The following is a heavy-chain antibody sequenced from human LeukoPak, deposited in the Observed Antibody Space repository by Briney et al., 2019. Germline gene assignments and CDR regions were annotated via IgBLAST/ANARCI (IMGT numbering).Heavy chain of an antibody. CDR1: GFTFSSYG. CDR2: IWYDGSNK. D-gene: IGHD7-27*01. J-gene: IGHJ4*02. CDR3: AKDRETWGSSGFDY. Sequence: GRSLRLSCAASGFTFSSYGMHWVRQAPGKGLEGVAVIWYDGSNKYYADSVKGRFTISRDNSKNTLYLQMNSLRAEDTAVYYCAKDRETWGSSGFDYWGQGTLVTVSS. V-gene: IGHV3-33*06.